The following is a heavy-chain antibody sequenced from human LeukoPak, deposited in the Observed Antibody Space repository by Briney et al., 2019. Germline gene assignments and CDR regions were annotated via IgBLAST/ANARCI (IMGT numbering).Heavy chain of an antibody. CDR3: ARGIGIAARPRWFDP. CDR2: IYYSGST. Sequence: SETLSLTCTVSGGSISSYYWSWIRQPPGKGLEWIGYIYYSGSTNYNPSLKSRVTISVDTSKNQFSLKLSSVTAADTAVYYCARGIGIAARPRWFDPWGQGTLVTVSS. D-gene: IGHD6-6*01. J-gene: IGHJ5*02. V-gene: IGHV4-59*01. CDR1: GGSISSYY.